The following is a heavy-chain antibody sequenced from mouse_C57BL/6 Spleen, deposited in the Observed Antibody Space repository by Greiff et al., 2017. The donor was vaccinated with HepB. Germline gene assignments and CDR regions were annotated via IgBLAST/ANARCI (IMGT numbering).Heavy chain of an antibody. Sequence: VQLKQSGPELVKPGASVKISCKASGYSFTGYYMNWVKQSPEKSLEWIGELNPSTGGTTYNQKFKAKATLTVDKSSITAYMQLKSLTSEDSAVYYCATYDYDSEYFDVWGTGTTVTVSS. D-gene: IGHD2-4*01. CDR1: GYSFTGYY. J-gene: IGHJ1*03. CDR2: LNPSTGGT. CDR3: ATYDYDSEYFDV. V-gene: IGHV1-42*01.